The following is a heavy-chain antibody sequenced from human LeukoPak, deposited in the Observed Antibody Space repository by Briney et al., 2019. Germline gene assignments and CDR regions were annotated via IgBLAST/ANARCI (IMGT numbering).Heavy chain of an antibody. CDR3: ARRRWLQYNWFDP. Sequence: PSETLSLTCAVYGGSLSGYYWSWIRQPPGKGLEWIGEINHSGSTNYNPSLKSRVTISVDTSKNHFSLKLSSVTAADTAVYYCARRRWLQYNWFDPWGQGTLVTVSS. J-gene: IGHJ5*02. CDR2: INHSGST. V-gene: IGHV4-34*01. CDR1: GGSLSGYY. D-gene: IGHD5-24*01.